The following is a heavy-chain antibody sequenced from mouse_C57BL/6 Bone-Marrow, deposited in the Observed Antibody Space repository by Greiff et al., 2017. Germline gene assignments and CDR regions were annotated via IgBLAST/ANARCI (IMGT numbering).Heavy chain of an antibody. CDR3: ARQVTTVLATKYFDV. D-gene: IGHD1-1*01. J-gene: IGHJ1*03. CDR1: GFTFSSYT. CDR2: ISGGGGNT. Sequence: EVQVVASGGGLVKPGGSLKLSCAASGFTFSSYTMSWVRQTPEKRLQWVAAISGGGGNTYYPDSVKGRFTISRDNDKNILYLQMSSLRSGDTALYYCARQVTTVLATKYFDVWGTGTTVTVSS. V-gene: IGHV5-9*01.